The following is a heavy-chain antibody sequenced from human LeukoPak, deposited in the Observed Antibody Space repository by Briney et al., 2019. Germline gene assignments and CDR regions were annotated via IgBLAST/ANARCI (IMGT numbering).Heavy chain of an antibody. CDR3: VKPPEMATMQGDGFDI. J-gene: IGHJ3*02. V-gene: IGHV3-30-3*02. D-gene: IGHD5-24*01. CDR1: GFTFSSYA. Sequence: GGSLRLSCAASGFTFSSYAMHWVRQAPGKGLKWVAVVSSDGSNKYYADSVKGRFTISRDNSKNTLYLRMNSLRVEDTAVYYCVKPPEMATMQGDGFDIWGQGTMVSVSS. CDR2: VSSDGSNK.